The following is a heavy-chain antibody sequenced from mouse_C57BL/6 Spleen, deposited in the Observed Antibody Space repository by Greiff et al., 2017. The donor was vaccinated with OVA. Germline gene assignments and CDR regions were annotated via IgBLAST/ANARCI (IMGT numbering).Heavy chain of an antibody. V-gene: IGHV1-52*01. CDR3: ATERDYYGSSPWFAY. D-gene: IGHD1-1*01. CDR2: IDPSDSET. J-gene: IGHJ3*01. CDR1: GYTFTSYW. Sequence: QVQLQQPGAELVRPGSSVKLSCKASGYTFTSYWMHWVKQRPIQGLEWIGNIDPSDSETHYNQKFKDKATLTVDKSSSTAYMQLSSLTSEDSEVYYCATERDYYGSSPWFAYWGQGTLVTVSA.